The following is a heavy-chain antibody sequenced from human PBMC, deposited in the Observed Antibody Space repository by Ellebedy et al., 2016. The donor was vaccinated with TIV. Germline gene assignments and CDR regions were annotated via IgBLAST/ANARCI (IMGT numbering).Heavy chain of an antibody. D-gene: IGHD6-19*01. V-gene: IGHV3-23*01. CDR2: ISHTGSRT. Sequence: PGGSLRLSCAASGFTFNNYAMSWVRQAPGKGLEWASTISHTGSRTYYANSVKGRFIISRDNSKRTVYLQMNSLRVEDTDVYYCAKGRGGGSDSSAPRYYFDSWGLGTLVTVSS. CDR3: AKGRGGGSDSSAPRYYFDS. CDR1: GFTFNNYA. J-gene: IGHJ4*02.